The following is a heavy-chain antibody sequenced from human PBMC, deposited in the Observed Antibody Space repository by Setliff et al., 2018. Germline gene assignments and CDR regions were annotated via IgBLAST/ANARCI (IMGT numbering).Heavy chain of an antibody. Sequence: PSETLSLTCTVSGGSVGSGYYWNWIRQSPDNRLQWIAEIHENGKSKYNPSLKSRVTISMERSKNQFSLKLSSVTAADTALYYCTVYNTGSSKDHYWGQGTPVTVSS. CDR3: TVYNTGSSKDHY. J-gene: IGHJ4*02. V-gene: IGHV4-61*01. D-gene: IGHD2-8*02. CDR2: IHENGKS. CDR1: GGSVGSGYY.